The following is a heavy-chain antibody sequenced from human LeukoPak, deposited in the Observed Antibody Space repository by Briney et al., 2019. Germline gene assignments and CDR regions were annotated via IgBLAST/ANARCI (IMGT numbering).Heavy chain of an antibody. D-gene: IGHD2-2*02. CDR3: ARDPDCSSTSCYTAPYNWFDP. Sequence: ASVKVSCKASGYTFTSYYVHWVREAPGQGLEWMGIINPSGGSTGYAQKFQGRVTMTRDTSTSTVYMELSSLRSEDTAVYYCARDPDCSSTSCYTAPYNWFDPWGQGTLVTVSS. J-gene: IGHJ5*02. CDR1: GYTFTSYY. CDR2: INPSGGST. V-gene: IGHV1-46*01.